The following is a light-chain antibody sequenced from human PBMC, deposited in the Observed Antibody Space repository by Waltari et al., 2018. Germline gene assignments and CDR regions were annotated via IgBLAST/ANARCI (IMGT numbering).Light chain of an antibody. J-gene: IGLJ1*01. CDR3: SSYTTSSAPGV. V-gene: IGLV2-14*01. Sequence: QSALTQPASVSGSPGQSITISCSGTDSDVGAYAFVSWYQQHPGKAPHLIMYEVSNRPSGISNRFSASKSGNTASLTISGLQAEDEADYYCSSYTTSSAPGVFGTGTRVTVL. CDR1: DSDVGAYAF. CDR2: EVS.